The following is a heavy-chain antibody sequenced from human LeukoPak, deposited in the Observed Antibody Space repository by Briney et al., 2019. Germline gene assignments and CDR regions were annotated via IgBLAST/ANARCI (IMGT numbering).Heavy chain of an antibody. CDR3: ARGVVATIGDAFDI. V-gene: IGHV1-2*02. Sequence: ASVKVSCKASGYTFTGYNMHWVREAPGQGLEWMGWINPNSGGTNYAQKFQGRVTMTRDTSTSTAYMELSRLRSDDTAVYYCARGVVATIGDAFDIWGQGTMVTVSS. CDR1: GYTFTGYN. CDR2: INPNSGGT. J-gene: IGHJ3*02. D-gene: IGHD5-12*01.